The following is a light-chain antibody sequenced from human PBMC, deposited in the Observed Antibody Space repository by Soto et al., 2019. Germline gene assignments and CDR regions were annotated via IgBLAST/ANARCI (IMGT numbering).Light chain of an antibody. CDR1: QDVGSL. Sequence: EVVLTQSPATLSLSAGERASLSCRASQDVGSLIPWYQQKPGQPPRLLIYDASNRATGIPARFSGSGSGTDFVLTISSLEPEDFAVYYCHQRRSWPITFGQGTRLEIK. V-gene: IGKV3-11*01. CDR3: HQRRSWPIT. J-gene: IGKJ5*01. CDR2: DAS.